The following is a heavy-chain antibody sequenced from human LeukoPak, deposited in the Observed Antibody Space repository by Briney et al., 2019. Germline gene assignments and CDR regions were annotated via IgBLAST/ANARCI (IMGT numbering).Heavy chain of an antibody. Sequence: GWSLRLSCAACGFTFSTHSMSWVRQAPGKRLEWVSSISSSSSHIYYADSMKGRFTVSRDNAKNSLFLQMNSLRAEDTAVYYCARDFRTQLDGYSPPYHFDYWGQGALVTVSS. J-gene: IGHJ4*02. D-gene: IGHD5-24*01. CDR2: ISSSSSHI. CDR3: ARDFRTQLDGYSPPYHFDY. V-gene: IGHV3-21*01. CDR1: GFTFSTHS.